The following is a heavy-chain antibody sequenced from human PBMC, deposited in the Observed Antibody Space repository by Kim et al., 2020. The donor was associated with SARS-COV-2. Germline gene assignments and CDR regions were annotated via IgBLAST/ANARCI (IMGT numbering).Heavy chain of an antibody. D-gene: IGHD3-10*01. V-gene: IGHV3-30*18. Sequence: GSLRLSCAASGFTFSSYGMHWVRQTPGKGLEWVAVISYDGSNKYYADSVKGRFTISRDNSKNTLYLQMNSLRAEDTAVYYCAKESGSGSYYAWTYYYYGMDVWGQGTTVTVSS. CDR2: ISYDGSNK. J-gene: IGHJ6*02. CDR1: GFTFSSYG. CDR3: AKESGSGSYYAWTYYYYGMDV.